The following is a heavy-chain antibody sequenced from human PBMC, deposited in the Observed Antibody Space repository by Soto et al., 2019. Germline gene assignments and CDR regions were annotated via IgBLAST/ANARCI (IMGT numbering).Heavy chain of an antibody. CDR2: VYFSGNT. CDR1: GGSLSSYY. J-gene: IGHJ5*02. CDR3: GSVRPSGYVLS. D-gene: IGHD6-25*01. V-gene: IGHV4-59*08. Sequence: SETLSLTCTVSGGSLSSYYWAWIRQSPGKGLEWIGYVYFSGNTNCNPSLKSRVTISIDTSKNQFSLRLASVTETDTSFYYCGSVRPSGYVLSWGPGTLVTVSS.